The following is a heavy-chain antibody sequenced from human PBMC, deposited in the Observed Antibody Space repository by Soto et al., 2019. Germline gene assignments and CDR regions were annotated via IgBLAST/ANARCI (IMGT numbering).Heavy chain of an antibody. CDR1: GYSLTTYW. V-gene: IGHV5-51*01. J-gene: IGHJ4*02. Sequence: LKNSCKTSGYSLTTYWFAWVRQMPGKGLEWMGIIYLSDSDTIYSPSAQGHFTISADKSIKTAYLQWSSLKASDTAIYYCATTFDYNGYFDSRGQGPQVTVS. CDR2: IYLSDSDT. CDR3: ATTFDYNGYFDS. D-gene: IGHD4-4*01.